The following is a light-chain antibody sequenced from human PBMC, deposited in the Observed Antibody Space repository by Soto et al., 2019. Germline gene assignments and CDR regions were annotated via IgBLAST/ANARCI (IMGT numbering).Light chain of an antibody. CDR1: RDVYINA. J-gene: IGKJ3*01. CDR2: GAS. Sequence: VVLTQSPATLSLSPGEPATLSCRASRDVYINALAWYQQKPGRTPTLLIYGASTRATGIPDRFSATGSVTECSLSISSVEPEDFSVYYCQQYGAAPFTFGPGTRVEI. CDR3: QQYGAAPFT. V-gene: IGKV3-20*01.